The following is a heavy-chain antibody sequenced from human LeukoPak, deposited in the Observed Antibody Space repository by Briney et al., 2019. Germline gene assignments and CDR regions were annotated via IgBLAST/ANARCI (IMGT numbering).Heavy chain of an antibody. V-gene: IGHV3-30*18. CDR2: ISYDGSNK. J-gene: IGHJ4*02. CDR1: GFTFSSYG. Sequence: PGGSQRLSCAASGFTFSSYGMHWVRQAPGKGLEWVAVISYDGSNKYYADSVKGRFTISRDNSKNTLYLQMNSLRAEDTAVYYCAKDRDASAFDYWGQGTLVTVSS. D-gene: IGHD1-26*01. CDR3: AKDRDASAFDY.